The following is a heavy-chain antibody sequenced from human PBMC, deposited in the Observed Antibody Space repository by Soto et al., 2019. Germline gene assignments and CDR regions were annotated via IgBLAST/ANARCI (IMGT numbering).Heavy chain of an antibody. Sequence: SETLSLTCTVSGGSISSYYWSWIRQPPGKGLEWIGYIYYSGSTNYNPSLKSRVTISVDTSKNQFSLKLSSVTAADTAVYYCARRSSSGITNWFDPWGQGTLVTVSS. V-gene: IGHV4-59*08. CDR3: ARRSSSGITNWFDP. J-gene: IGHJ5*02. D-gene: IGHD6-13*01. CDR1: GGSISSYY. CDR2: IYYSGST.